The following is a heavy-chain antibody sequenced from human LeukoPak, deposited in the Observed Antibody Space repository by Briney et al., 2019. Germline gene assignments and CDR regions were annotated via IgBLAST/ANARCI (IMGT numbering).Heavy chain of an antibody. Sequence: GGSLRLSCAASGFTFATYWMAWGRQAPGKGLECVANIKHDGGEIYYVDSVKGRFTISRDNAKNSLYLQMNSLRAEDTAVYYCARVDPGSDAFDIWGQGTMVTVSS. J-gene: IGHJ3*02. CDR3: ARVDPGSDAFDI. V-gene: IGHV3-7*01. CDR1: GFTFATYW. D-gene: IGHD2-2*03. CDR2: IKHDGGEI.